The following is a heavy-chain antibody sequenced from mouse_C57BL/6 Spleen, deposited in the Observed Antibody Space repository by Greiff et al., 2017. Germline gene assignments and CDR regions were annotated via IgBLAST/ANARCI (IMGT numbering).Heavy chain of an antibody. Sequence: VHVKQSGPVLVKPGASVKMSCKASGYTFTDYYMNWVKQSHGKSLEWIGVINPYNGGTSYNQKFKGKATLTVDKSSSTAYMELNSLTSEDSAVYYCARGDWDVAWFAYWGQGTLVTVSA. V-gene: IGHV1-19*01. CDR3: ARGDWDVAWFAY. D-gene: IGHD4-1*01. CDR1: GYTFTDYY. J-gene: IGHJ3*01. CDR2: INPYNGGT.